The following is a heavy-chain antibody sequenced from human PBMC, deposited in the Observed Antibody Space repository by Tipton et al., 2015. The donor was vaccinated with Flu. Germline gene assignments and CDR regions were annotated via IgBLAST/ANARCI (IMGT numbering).Heavy chain of an antibody. CDR3: TRDPGWTSGYGMDV. Sequence: SLRLSCAASGFTVSSSYMSWVRQAPGKGLEWVSVIHTGGATYYADSVRGRFTISRDDSKNTVYLQMNSLRADDTAVYYCTRDPGWTSGYGMDVWGQGTTVTVSS. D-gene: IGHD3/OR15-3a*01. J-gene: IGHJ6*02. CDR2: IHTGGAT. CDR1: GFTVSSSY. V-gene: IGHV3-53*01.